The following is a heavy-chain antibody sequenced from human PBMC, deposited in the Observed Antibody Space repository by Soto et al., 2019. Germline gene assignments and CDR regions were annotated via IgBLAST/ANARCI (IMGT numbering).Heavy chain of an antibody. CDR3: ARDGEDSSSWSYYYYGMDV. D-gene: IGHD6-13*01. CDR1: GFTFSSYW. J-gene: IGHJ6*02. Sequence: GGSLRLSCAASGFTFSSYWMSWVRQAPGKGLEWVANIKQDGSEKYYVDSVKGRFTISRDNAKNSLYLQMNSLRAEDMAVYYCARDGEDSSSWSYYYYGMDVWGQGTTVTVSS. V-gene: IGHV3-7*01. CDR2: IKQDGSEK.